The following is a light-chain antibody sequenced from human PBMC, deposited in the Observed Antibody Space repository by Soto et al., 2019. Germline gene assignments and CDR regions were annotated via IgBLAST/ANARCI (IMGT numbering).Light chain of an antibody. CDR1: SSDVGGYNS. V-gene: IGLV2-14*01. CDR3: SSKSSSSTVV. Sequence: QSALTQPASVSGSPGQSITISCTGTSSDVGGYNSVSWYQQYPGKAPKLMIYDVSNRPSGVSNRFSGSKSGSTASLTISGLQAEDEADYYCSSKSSSSTVVFGGGTKLTVL. J-gene: IGLJ2*01. CDR2: DVS.